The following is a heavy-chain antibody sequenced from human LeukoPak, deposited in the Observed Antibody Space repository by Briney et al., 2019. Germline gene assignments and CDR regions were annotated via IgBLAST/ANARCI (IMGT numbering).Heavy chain of an antibody. Sequence: PGGSLRLSCAASGFTVSSNYMTWVRQAPGKGLEWVSVIYSGGSTYYADSVKGRFTISRDNSKNTVYLQLNRLRGENTAIYYCARSRYLDWGGAFDMWGQGTMVTVSS. CDR2: IYSGGST. V-gene: IGHV3-66*01. CDR3: ARSRYLDWGGAFDM. CDR1: GFTVSSNY. D-gene: IGHD3-9*01. J-gene: IGHJ3*02.